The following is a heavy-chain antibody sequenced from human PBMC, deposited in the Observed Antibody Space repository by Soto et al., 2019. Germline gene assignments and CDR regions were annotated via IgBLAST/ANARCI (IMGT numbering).Heavy chain of an antibody. CDR1: GGSISSYY. J-gene: IGHJ4*02. V-gene: IGHV4-59*12. Sequence: SETLSLTCTVSGGSISSYYWSWIRQPPGKGLEWIGYIYYSGRTNYNPSLKSRVNISVDTSKNQFSLKLSSVTAADTAVYYCARERGGKYSSSWFHFDYWGQGTLVTVSS. CDR3: ARERGGKYSSSWFHFDY. CDR2: IYYSGRT. D-gene: IGHD6-13*01.